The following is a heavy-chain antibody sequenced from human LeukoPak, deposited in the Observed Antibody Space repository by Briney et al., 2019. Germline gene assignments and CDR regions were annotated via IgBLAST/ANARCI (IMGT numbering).Heavy chain of an antibody. CDR1: GFTFSNYA. D-gene: IGHD1-26*01. Sequence: GGSLRLSCAASGFTFSNYAIFWVRRAPGKGLEWVSDISGSGDNTYYADSVKGRFTISRDNSKNTLYLQMNSLRAEDTAVYYCARNPFGDSGSYADPFDDYRGQGTLVTVSS. CDR2: ISGSGDNT. CDR3: ARNPFGDSGSYADPFDDY. J-gene: IGHJ4*02. V-gene: IGHV3-23*01.